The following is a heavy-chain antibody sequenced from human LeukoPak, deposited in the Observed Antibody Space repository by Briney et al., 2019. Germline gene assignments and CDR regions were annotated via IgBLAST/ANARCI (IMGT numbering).Heavy chain of an antibody. D-gene: IGHD6-13*01. J-gene: IGHJ1*01. CDR1: GFTFSSYA. CDR2: ISGSGGST. Sequence: PGGSLRLSCAASGFTFSSYAMSWVRQAPGKGLEWVSAISGSGGSTYYADSVKGRFTISRDNSKNTLYLQMNSLRAEDTAVYYCAKVSWPLKAAAGTGYFQHWGQGTLVTVSS. CDR3: AKVSWPLKAAAGTGYFQH. V-gene: IGHV3-23*01.